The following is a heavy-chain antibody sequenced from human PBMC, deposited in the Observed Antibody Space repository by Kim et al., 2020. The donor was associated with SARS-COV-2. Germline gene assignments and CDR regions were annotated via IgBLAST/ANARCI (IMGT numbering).Heavy chain of an antibody. J-gene: IGHJ4*02. Sequence: ASVKVSCKASGYTFTSYAMHWVRQAPGQRLEWMGWINAGNGNTKYSQKFQGRVTITRDTSASTAYMELSSLRSEDTAVYYCARGGRREGYNWNDQFDYWGQGTLVTVSS. CDR1: GYTFTSYA. V-gene: IGHV1-3*01. CDR3: ARGGRREGYNWNDQFDY. D-gene: IGHD1-20*01. CDR2: INAGNGNT.